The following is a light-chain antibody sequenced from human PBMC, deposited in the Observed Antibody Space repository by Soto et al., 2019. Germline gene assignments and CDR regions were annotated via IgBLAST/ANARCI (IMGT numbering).Light chain of an antibody. CDR2: DAS. V-gene: IGKV3-11*01. Sequence: EIVLTQSPATLSLSPGERATLSCRASQSVSSYLAWYQQKPGQAPRLLIYDASNRATGIPARFSGSGSGTDFPLTISSLEPEDFAVYYCQQRSNWPLTFGGGTKVENK. CDR3: QQRSNWPLT. CDR1: QSVSSY. J-gene: IGKJ4*01.